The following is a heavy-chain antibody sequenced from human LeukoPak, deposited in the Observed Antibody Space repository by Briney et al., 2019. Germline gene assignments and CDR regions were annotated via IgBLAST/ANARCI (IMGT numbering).Heavy chain of an antibody. V-gene: IGHV1-46*01. CDR2: INPSGGST. Sequence: ASVKVSCKASGGTFSSYAISWVRQAPGQGLEWMGIINPSGGSTSYAQKFQGRVTMTRDTSTSTVYMELSSLRSEDTAVYYCARGSGSYGKHFDYWGQGTLVTVSS. CDR1: GGTFSSYA. CDR3: ARGSGSYGKHFDY. D-gene: IGHD3-10*01. J-gene: IGHJ4*02.